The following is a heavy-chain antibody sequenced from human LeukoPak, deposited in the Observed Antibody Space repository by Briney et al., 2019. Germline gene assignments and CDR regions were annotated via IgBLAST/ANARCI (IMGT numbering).Heavy chain of an antibody. Sequence: GASVKVSCKASGYTFTSYAMHWVRQAPGQRLEWMGWINAGNGNTKYSQKFQGRVTITRDTSASTAYMELGSLRSEDTAVYYCARDPIGSSWPYYFDYWGQGTLVTVSS. J-gene: IGHJ4*02. CDR1: GYTFTSYA. CDR2: INAGNGNT. D-gene: IGHD6-13*01. CDR3: ARDPIGSSWPYYFDY. V-gene: IGHV1-3*01.